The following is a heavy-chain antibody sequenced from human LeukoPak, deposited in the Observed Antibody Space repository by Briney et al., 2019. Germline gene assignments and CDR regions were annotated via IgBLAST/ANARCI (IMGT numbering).Heavy chain of an antibody. V-gene: IGHV1-69*05. CDR2: IIPIFGTA. CDR1: GGTFSSYA. CDR3: AVRGNSYGSNAFDI. Sequence: SVKVSCKASGGTFSSYAISWVRQAPGQGLEWMGGIIPIFGTANYAQKFQGRVTITTDESTSTAYMELRSLRSKDAAVYYCAVRGNSYGSNAFDIWGQGTMVTVSS. J-gene: IGHJ3*02. D-gene: IGHD5-18*01.